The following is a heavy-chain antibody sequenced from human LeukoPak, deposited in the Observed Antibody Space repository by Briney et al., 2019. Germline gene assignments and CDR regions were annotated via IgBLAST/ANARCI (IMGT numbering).Heavy chain of an antibody. CDR1: GDSISSQY. Sequence: SETLSLTCTVTGDSISSQYWSWIRQSPGKGLEWIGRIDSSGKTNYNPSLKSRVTISIDKSKGQFSLKVNSVTAADTAVYYCARGVGSSSSNWFDPWGQGALVTVSS. CDR3: ARGVGSSSSNWFDP. J-gene: IGHJ5*02. CDR2: IDSSGKT. V-gene: IGHV4-4*07. D-gene: IGHD6-13*01.